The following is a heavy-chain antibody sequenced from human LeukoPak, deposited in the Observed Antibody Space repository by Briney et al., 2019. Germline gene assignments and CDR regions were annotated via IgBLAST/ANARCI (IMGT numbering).Heavy chain of an antibody. J-gene: IGHJ6*03. CDR2: INPNSGGT. CDR3: ARALDPNCSSTSCYAPGYYYYMDV. V-gene: IGHV1-2*02. CDR1: GYTFTGYY. D-gene: IGHD2-2*01. Sequence: ASVKLSCKASGYTFTGYYMHWVRQAPGQGHEWKGWINPNSGGTNYAQKFQGRVNMTRDTSISTAYMELSRLRSDDTAVYYCARALDPNCSSTSCYAPGYYYYMDVWGKGTTVTVSS.